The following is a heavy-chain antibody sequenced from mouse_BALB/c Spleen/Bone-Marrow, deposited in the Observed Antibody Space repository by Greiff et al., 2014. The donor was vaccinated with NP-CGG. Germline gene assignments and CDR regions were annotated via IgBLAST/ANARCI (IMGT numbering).Heavy chain of an antibody. J-gene: IGHJ4*01. D-gene: IGHD2-4*01. Sequence: VQVVESGAELVRPGTSVKVSCKGSGYAFTNYLIEWVKQRPGQGLEWIGVISSGGGGTKYNEKFKGKATLTADKSSSTAYMQLSSLTSDDSAVYFCARAITDAMDYWGQGTSVTVSS. CDR1: GYAFTNYL. CDR3: ARAITDAMDY. V-gene: IGHV1-54*01. CDR2: ISSGGGGT.